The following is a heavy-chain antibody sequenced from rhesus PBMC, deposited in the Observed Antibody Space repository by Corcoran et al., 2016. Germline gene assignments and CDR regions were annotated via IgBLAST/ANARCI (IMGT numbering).Heavy chain of an antibody. Sequence: QVILKESGPALVKPTQTLTLTCTFSGFSISTSGTGAGWIRQPPGKALEWLASIYWNDSKYYSPSLQTKLTISKDTSKNQVVLTMTNMDPVDTATYYCARVYSSGWYFDLWGPGTPITISS. D-gene: IGHD4-23*01. CDR3: ARVYSSGWYFDL. V-gene: IGHV2-95*01. CDR2: IYWNDSK. J-gene: IGHJ2*01. CDR1: GFSISTSGTG.